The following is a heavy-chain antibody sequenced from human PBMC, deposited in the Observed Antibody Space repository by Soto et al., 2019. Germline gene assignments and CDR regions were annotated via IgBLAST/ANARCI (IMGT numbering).Heavy chain of an antibody. CDR2: ISYDGSNK. Sequence: GGSLRLSCAASGFTFSSYAMHWVRQAPGKGLEWVAVISYDGSNKYYADSVKGRFTISRDNSKNTLYLQMNSLRAEDTAVYYCASTPHYGSGSYFDYWGQGTLVTVSS. J-gene: IGHJ4*02. D-gene: IGHD3-10*01. V-gene: IGHV3-30-3*01. CDR3: ASTPHYGSGSYFDY. CDR1: GFTFSSYA.